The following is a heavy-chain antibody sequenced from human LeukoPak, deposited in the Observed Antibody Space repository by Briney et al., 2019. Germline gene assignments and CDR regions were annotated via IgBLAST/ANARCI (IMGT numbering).Heavy chain of an antibody. V-gene: IGHV3-30*02. CDR1: GFTFSSYG. CDR3: ARGTSRYTHGGFDV. J-gene: IGHJ3*01. Sequence: GGSLRLSCAASGFTFSSYGMHWVRQAPGKGLEWVAFIRYDGSNKYYADSVKGRFTISRDNSKNTLYLQMNSLRAEDTAVYYCARGTSRYTHGGFDVWGLGTMVTVSS. D-gene: IGHD4-23*01. CDR2: IRYDGSNK.